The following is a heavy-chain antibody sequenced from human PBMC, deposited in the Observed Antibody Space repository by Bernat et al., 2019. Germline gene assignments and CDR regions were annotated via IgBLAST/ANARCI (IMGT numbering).Heavy chain of an antibody. Sequence: EVQLVETGGDLIQPGGSLRLSCAASGIIVSSNYMSWIRQAPGKGLEWVSVIYSGGMTYYADAVKGLFNISRENSKDTLYLQMNSLRVDDTAVYYCARGSSPTTVTTFGDALDIWGQGTVVTVSS. CDR3: ARGSSPTTVTTFGDALDI. CDR2: IYSGGMT. V-gene: IGHV3-53*05. D-gene: IGHD3-16*01. J-gene: IGHJ3*02. CDR1: GIIVSSNY.